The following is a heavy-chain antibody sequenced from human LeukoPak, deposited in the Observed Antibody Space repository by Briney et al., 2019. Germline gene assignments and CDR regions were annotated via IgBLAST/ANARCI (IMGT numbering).Heavy chain of an antibody. CDR2: IYYSGST. CDR1: GGSISSGDYY. V-gene: IGHV4-30-4*08. J-gene: IGHJ4*02. Sequence: SQTLSLTCTVSGGSISSGDYYWSWIRQPPGKGLEWIGYIYYSGSTYYNPSLKSRVTISGDTSKNQFSLKLSSVTAADTAVYYCARVLTQDRTGTISDATDYWGQGTLVTASS. D-gene: IGHD1-1*01. CDR3: ARVLTQDRTGTISDATDY.